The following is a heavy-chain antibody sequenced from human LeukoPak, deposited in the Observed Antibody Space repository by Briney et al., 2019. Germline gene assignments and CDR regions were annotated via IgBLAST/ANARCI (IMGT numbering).Heavy chain of an antibody. CDR3: IRGTAYYFDF. CDR1: GFTFDDYA. V-gene: IGHV3-49*04. Sequence: PGGSPRLSCRTSGFTFDDYAMNWVRQAPGKGLEWVGLIRSKAYGATTEYAASVTGRFSISRDDSKSIVYLQMNSLTTEDTAVYYCIRGTAYYFDFWGQGTLVTVSS. CDR2: IRSKAYGATT. J-gene: IGHJ4*02. D-gene: IGHD5-18*01.